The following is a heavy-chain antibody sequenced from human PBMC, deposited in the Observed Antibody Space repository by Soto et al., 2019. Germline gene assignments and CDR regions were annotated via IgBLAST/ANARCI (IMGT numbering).Heavy chain of an antibody. CDR1: GYTFTSYG. J-gene: IGHJ5*02. CDR3: ARFLTPANQTPPRNQKNNWFDP. V-gene: IGHV1-18*01. CDR2: ISAYNGNT. D-gene: IGHD6-25*01. Sequence: ASVKVSCKASGYTFTSYGISWVRQAPGQGLEWMGWISAYNGNTNYAQKLQGRVTMTTDTSTSTAYMELRSLRSDDTAVYYSARFLTPANQTPPRNQKNNWFDPWGQGTLVTVSS.